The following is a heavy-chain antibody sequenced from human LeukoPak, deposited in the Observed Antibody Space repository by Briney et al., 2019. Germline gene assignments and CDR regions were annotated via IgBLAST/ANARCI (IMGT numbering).Heavy chain of an antibody. CDR1: GFTFSDYY. CDR3: ARGFLSARFEHAEYFQH. Sequence: GGSLRLSCAASGFTFSDYYMSWIRQAPGKGLEWVSYISSSGSTIYYADSAKGRFTISRDNAKNSLYLQMNSLRAEDTAVYYCARGFLSARFEHAEYFQHWGQGTLVTVSS. D-gene: IGHD1/OR15-1a*01. J-gene: IGHJ1*01. V-gene: IGHV3-11*04. CDR2: ISSSGSTI.